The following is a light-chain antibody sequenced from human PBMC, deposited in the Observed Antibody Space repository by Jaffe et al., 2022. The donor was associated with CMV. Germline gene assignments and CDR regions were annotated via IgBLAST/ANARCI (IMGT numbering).Light chain of an antibody. V-gene: IGKV1-5*03. CDR3: QRCNSYSPYS. CDR2: KAS. Sequence: DIQMTQSPSTLSASVGDRVTITCRASQSISSWLAWYQQKPGKAPKLLIYKASSLESGVPSRFSGSGSGTEFTLTISSLQPDDFATYYCQRCNSYSPYSFGQGTKLEIK. CDR1: QSISSW. J-gene: IGKJ2*01.